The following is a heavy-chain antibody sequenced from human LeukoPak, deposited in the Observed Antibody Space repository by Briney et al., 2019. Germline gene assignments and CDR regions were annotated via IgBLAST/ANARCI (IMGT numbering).Heavy chain of an antibody. Sequence: GGSLRLSCAASGFTFSSYAMSWVRQAPGEGLEWVSAISGSGGSTYYADSVKGRFAISRDNSKNTLYLQMNSLRAEDTAVYYCAKLIFYDILTGYFDYWGQGTLVTVSS. CDR1: GFTFSSYA. CDR2: ISGSGGST. V-gene: IGHV3-23*01. D-gene: IGHD3-9*01. J-gene: IGHJ4*02. CDR3: AKLIFYDILTGYFDY.